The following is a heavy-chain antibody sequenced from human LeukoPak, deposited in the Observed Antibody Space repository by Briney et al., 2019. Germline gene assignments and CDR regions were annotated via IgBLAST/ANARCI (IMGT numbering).Heavy chain of an antibody. CDR2: INPSGGYT. D-gene: IGHD3-10*01. J-gene: IGHJ3*02. Sequence: ASVKVSCKASGYTFTTYYMHWVRQAPGQGLEWMGIINPSGGYTNYAQKFQGRVSMTRDTSTSTVYMELSSLRSEDTAMYDCVRGLWSGVDGFDIWGQGTMVTVSS. V-gene: IGHV1-46*01. CDR3: VRGLWSGVDGFDI. CDR1: GYTFTTYY.